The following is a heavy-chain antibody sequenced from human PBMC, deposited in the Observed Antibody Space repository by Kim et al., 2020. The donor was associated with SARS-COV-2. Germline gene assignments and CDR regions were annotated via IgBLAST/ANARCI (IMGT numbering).Heavy chain of an antibody. D-gene: IGHD3-10*01. Sequence: SETLSLTCAVYGGSFSGYYWSWIRQPPGKGLEWIGEINHSGSTNYNPSLKSRVTISVDTSKNQFSLKLSSVTAADTAVYYCARGRYYYGSGSFIRYFDYWGQGTLVTVSS. V-gene: IGHV4-34*01. J-gene: IGHJ4*02. CDR1: GGSFSGYY. CDR3: ARGRYYYGSGSFIRYFDY. CDR2: INHSGST.